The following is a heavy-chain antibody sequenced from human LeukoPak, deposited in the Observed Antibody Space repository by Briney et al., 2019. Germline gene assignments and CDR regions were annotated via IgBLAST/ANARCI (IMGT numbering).Heavy chain of an antibody. J-gene: IGHJ4*02. CDR1: GYTFTSYG. Sequence: ASVKVSCKASGYTFTSYGISWVRQAPGQGLEWMGWISAYNGNTNYAQKLQGRVTMTTDTSTSTAYMELRSLRSDDTAVCYCARNAALYSSSWPGYWGQGTLVTVSS. CDR3: ARNAALYSSSWPGY. V-gene: IGHV1-18*01. D-gene: IGHD6-13*01. CDR2: ISAYNGNT.